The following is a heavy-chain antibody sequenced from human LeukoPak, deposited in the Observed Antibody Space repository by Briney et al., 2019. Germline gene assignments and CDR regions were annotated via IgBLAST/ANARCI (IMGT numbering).Heavy chain of an antibody. Sequence: GSLRLSCAASGFTFSSYSMNWVRQAPGKGLEWIGNIYYGENTYYNPSLKSRVTISIDTSKNQFYLKLSSLTAADTAVYFCARRDDSSGYHKIFDYWGPGTLVTVSS. J-gene: IGHJ4*02. CDR2: IYYGENT. CDR3: ARRDDSSGYHKIFDY. V-gene: IGHV4-59*04. CDR1: GFTFSSYSMN. D-gene: IGHD3-22*01.